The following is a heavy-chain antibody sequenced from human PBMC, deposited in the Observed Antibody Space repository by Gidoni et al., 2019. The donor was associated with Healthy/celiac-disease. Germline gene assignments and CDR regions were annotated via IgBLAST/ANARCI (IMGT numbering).Heavy chain of an antibody. Sequence: EVQLVQSGAEVKKPGESRKISCKGSGYSFTSSWIGWVRQMPGKGLEWMGIIYPGDSDTRYSPSFQGQVTISADKSISTAYLQWSSLKASDTAMYYCARLQGIAAAGRSRAFDYWGQGTLVTVSS. D-gene: IGHD6-13*01. J-gene: IGHJ4*02. CDR2: IYPGDSDT. CDR3: ARLQGIAAAGRSRAFDY. V-gene: IGHV5-51*01. CDR1: GYSFTSSW.